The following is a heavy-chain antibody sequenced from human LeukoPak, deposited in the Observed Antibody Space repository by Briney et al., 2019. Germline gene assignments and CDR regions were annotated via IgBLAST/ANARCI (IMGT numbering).Heavy chain of an antibody. CDR1: GSYW. CDR3: VSFYETY. CDR2: INSDGSWT. Sequence: GGSLRLSCAASGSYWMHWVRQAPGKGLLWVSHINSDGSWTTYADSVKGRFTISKDNAKNTVYLQMNNLRAEDTAVYYCVSFYETYWGRGTLVTVSS. J-gene: IGHJ4*02. D-gene: IGHD2-2*01. V-gene: IGHV3-74*01.